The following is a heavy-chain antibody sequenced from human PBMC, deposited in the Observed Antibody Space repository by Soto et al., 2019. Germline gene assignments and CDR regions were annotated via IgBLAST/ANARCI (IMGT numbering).Heavy chain of an antibody. D-gene: IGHD3-10*01. CDR1: GGSISSGGYS. Sequence: SETLSLTCAVSGGSISSGGYSWSWIRQPPGKGLEWIGYIYHSGSTYYNPSLKSRVTISVDRSKNQFSLKLSSVTAADTAVYYCASTPMYYYGSGSYRPNYYYGMDVWGQGTTVTVSS. J-gene: IGHJ6*02. CDR3: ASTPMYYYGSGSYRPNYYYGMDV. CDR2: IYHSGST. V-gene: IGHV4-30-2*01.